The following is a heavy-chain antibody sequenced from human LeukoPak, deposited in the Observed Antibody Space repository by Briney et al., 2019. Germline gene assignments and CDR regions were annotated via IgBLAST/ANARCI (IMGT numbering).Heavy chain of an antibody. CDR2: INPNSGVT. J-gene: IGHJ4*02. V-gene: IGHV1-2*02. D-gene: IGHD5-18*01. Sequence: ASVKVSCNASRYTFTGYYMHWVRQAPGQGLEWMGWINPNSGVTNYAQNFQGRVTMTRDTSISTAYVELSRLRSDDTAVYYCARGTGEGYTYGRYYFDYWGQGTLVTVSS. CDR1: RYTFTGYY. CDR3: ARGTGEGYTYGRYYFDY.